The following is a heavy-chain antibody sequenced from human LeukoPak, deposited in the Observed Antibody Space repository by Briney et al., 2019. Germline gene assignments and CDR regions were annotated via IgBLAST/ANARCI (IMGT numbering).Heavy chain of an antibody. D-gene: IGHD6-19*01. CDR2: ITATGDTA. CDR3: AGDRNSDWYSPLDY. V-gene: IGHV3-23*01. Sequence: GGSLRLSCVASGFTFTKCAMTWVRQAPGKGLEWVAIITATGDTAYYADSVKGRFTVSRDNSRNTVYMQMDSLRAEDTAIYYCAGDRNSDWYSPLDYWGQGTQVTVSS. J-gene: IGHJ4*02. CDR1: GFTFTKCA.